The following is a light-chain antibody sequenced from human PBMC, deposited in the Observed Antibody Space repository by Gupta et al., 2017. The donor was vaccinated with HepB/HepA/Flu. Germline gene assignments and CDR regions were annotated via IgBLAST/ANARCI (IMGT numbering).Light chain of an antibody. V-gene: IGLV1-47*01. CDR2: RNN. J-gene: IGLJ2*01. Sequence: QSVLTQPPSASGTPGQRVTISCSGSSSNIGSNYVYWYQQLPGTAPKLLIYRNNQRPSGGPDRFSGSKSGTSASLAISGLRSEDEADYYCAAWDDSLSADVVFGGGTKLTVL. CDR3: AAWDDSLSADVV. CDR1: SSNIGSNY.